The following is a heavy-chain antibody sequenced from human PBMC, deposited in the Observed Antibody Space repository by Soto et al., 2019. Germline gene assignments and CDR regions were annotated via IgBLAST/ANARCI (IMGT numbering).Heavy chain of an antibody. D-gene: IGHD6-19*01. CDR2: IYGGGTT. CDR3: VQTTGWPSFDF. J-gene: IGHJ4*02. Sequence: EVQLVESGGGLIQPGGSLRLSCAASGFAVSSKYMTWVRQAPGKGLEWVSVIYGGGTTYYADSVKGRFTISRDTSKNTLYLQMTSLRAEDTAVYYCVQTTGWPSFDFWGQGTLVTVSS. V-gene: IGHV3-53*01. CDR1: GFAVSSKY.